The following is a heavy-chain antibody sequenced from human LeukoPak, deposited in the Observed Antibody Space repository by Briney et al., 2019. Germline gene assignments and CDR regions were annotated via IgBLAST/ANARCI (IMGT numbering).Heavy chain of an antibody. Sequence: GASVKVSCKASGYTFTNYDINWVRQATGQGLEWMGWMNPNSGNTGYAQKFQGRVTITRNTSISTAYMELSSLGSEDTAVYYCARGAGSCSSTSCSLGYWGQGTLVTVSS. D-gene: IGHD2-2*01. J-gene: IGHJ4*02. CDR3: ARGAGSCSSTSCSLGY. CDR1: GYTFTNYD. CDR2: MNPNSGNT. V-gene: IGHV1-8*03.